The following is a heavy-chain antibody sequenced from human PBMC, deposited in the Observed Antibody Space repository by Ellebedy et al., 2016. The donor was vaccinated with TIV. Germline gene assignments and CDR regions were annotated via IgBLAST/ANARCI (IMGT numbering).Heavy chain of an antibody. V-gene: IGHV3-66*01. J-gene: IGHJ6*02. CDR2: IYRGGTT. D-gene: IGHD3-22*01. CDR1: GFTVGSNY. CDR3: ASGGMFYYDTSGHYDYYYALDV. Sequence: GESLKISCAASGFTVGSNYMNWVRQAPGKGLESVSIIYRGGTTYYADSVRGRFTISRDNSKNTLYLQMNSLRAEDTAVYYCASGGMFYYDTSGHYDYYYALDVWGQGTTVTVSS.